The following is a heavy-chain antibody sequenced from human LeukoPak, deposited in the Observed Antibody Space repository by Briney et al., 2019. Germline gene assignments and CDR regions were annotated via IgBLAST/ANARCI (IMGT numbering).Heavy chain of an antibody. CDR1: GFTFSSHA. V-gene: IGHV3-23*01. D-gene: IGHD2-15*01. Sequence: GGSLRLSCVASGFTFSSHAMSWVRQAPGKGLECVSFISGSGGSTYYADSVKGRFTMSRDTSKNTLYLQMNSLRDDDTAAYYCAKGRGGTSIYDYWGQGTLVTVSS. CDR2: ISGSGGST. J-gene: IGHJ4*02. CDR3: AKGRGGTSIYDY.